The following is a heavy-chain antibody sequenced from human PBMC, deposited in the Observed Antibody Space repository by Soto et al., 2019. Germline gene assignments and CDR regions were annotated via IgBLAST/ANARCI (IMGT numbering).Heavy chain of an antibody. CDR2: IIPIFGTA. CDR1: GGTFSSYA. J-gene: IGHJ4*02. D-gene: IGHD1-26*01. V-gene: IGHV1-69*13. CDR3: AREGRETPFDY. Sequence: GASVKVSCKASGGTFSSYAISWVRQAPGQGLEWMGGIIPIFGTANYAQKFQGRVTITADESTSTAYMELSSLSSEDTAVYYCAREGRETPFDYWGQGTLVTVSS.